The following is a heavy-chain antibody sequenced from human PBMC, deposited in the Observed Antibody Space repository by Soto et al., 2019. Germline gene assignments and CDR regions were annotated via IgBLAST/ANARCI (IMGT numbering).Heavy chain of an antibody. V-gene: IGHV4-34*01. CDR1: GGSFSGYY. CDR3: ARGSRTFGAPNFDY. CDR2: INHSGST. D-gene: IGHD3-16*01. J-gene: IGHJ4*02. Sequence: PSETLSLTCAVYGGSFSGYYWSWIRQPPGKGLEWIGEINHSGSTNYNPSLKSRVTISVDTSKNQFSLKLSSVTAADTAVYYCARGSRTFGAPNFDYWGQGTLVTVSS.